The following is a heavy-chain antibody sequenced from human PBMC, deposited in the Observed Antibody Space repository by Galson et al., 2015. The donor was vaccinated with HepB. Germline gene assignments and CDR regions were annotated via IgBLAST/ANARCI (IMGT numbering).Heavy chain of an antibody. J-gene: IGHJ5*02. V-gene: IGHV3-30*18. CDR3: AKNHLLEWLSFLFDP. Sequence: SLRLSCAASGFTFSSYGMHWVRQAPGKGLEWVAVISYDGSNKYYADSVKGRFTISRDNSKNTLYLQMNSLRAEDTAVYYCAKNHLLEWLSFLFDPWGQGTLVTVSS. CDR2: ISYDGSNK. D-gene: IGHD3-3*01. CDR1: GFTFSSYG.